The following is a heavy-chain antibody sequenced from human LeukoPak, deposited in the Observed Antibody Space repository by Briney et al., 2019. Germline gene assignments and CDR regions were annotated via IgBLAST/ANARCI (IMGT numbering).Heavy chain of an antibody. CDR2: IYYSGST. CDR1: GGSISSGGYY. CDR3: AREEGYSYGLDY. V-gene: IGHV4-31*03. J-gene: IGHJ4*02. D-gene: IGHD5-18*01. Sequence: SETLSLTCTVSGGSISSGGYYWSWIRQHPGKGLEWIGYIYYSGSTYYNPSLKSRVTISVDTSKNQFSLKLSPVTAADTAVYYCAREEGYSYGLDYWGQGTLVTVSS.